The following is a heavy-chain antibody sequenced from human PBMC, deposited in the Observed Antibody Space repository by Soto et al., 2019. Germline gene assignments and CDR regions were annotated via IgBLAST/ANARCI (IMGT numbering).Heavy chain of an antibody. V-gene: IGHV1-69*14. CDR3: ATGHEYVGKSDAFAI. J-gene: IGHJ3*02. Sequence: QVQLVQSGAEVKKPGSSVKVSCKASGGTFSTSSINWVRQATGQRPEWMGNILPIFGTADYAHKFQDRVTITADKSTNTAYMELRSLFSEDTAVYDCATGHEYVGKSDAFAIWGQVTVVTVSS. CDR1: GGTFSTSS. CDR2: ILPIFGTA. D-gene: IGHD3-16*01.